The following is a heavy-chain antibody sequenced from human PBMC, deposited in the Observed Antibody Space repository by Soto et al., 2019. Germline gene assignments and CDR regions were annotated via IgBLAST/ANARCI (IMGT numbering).Heavy chain of an antibody. Sequence: SETLSLTCTVSGGSISSYYWSWIRQPPGKGLEWIGYIYYSGSTNYNPSLKSRVTISVDTSKNQFSLKLSSVTAADTAAYYCASQQLVHYYYGMDVWGQGTTVTVSS. V-gene: IGHV4-59*08. CDR1: GGSISSYY. J-gene: IGHJ6*02. CDR3: ASQQLVHYYYGMDV. D-gene: IGHD6-13*01. CDR2: IYYSGST.